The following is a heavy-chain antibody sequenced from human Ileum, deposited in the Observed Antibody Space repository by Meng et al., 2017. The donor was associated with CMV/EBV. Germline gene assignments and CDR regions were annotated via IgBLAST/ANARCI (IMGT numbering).Heavy chain of an antibody. D-gene: IGHD2-2*01. Sequence: ASVKVSCKASGYSFTGYYIHWLRRAPGQGLEWVGWIKVVSGGTRYAPRFQGRVTLTRDTSINTAYMDLSRLGHDDTAVYYCARDPGCDDPSCYGIGWDLWGQGTLVTVSS. V-gene: IGHV1-2*02. CDR1: GYSFTGYY. J-gene: IGHJ5*02. CDR2: IKVVSGGT. CDR3: ARDPGCDDPSCYGIGWDL.